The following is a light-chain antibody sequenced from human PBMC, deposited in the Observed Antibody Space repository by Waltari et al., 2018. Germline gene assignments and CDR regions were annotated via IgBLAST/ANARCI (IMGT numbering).Light chain of an antibody. V-gene: IGKV3-20*01. CDR3: QHYLRLPVT. CDR2: GAS. CDR1: QSVSRD. Sequence: ESVLTQSPGTLPLSLGERATVSYRAGQSVSRDLAWYQQKPGQAPRLLIYGASTRAPGIPDRFSGSGSGTDFSLTISRLEPDDFAVYYCQHYLRLPVTFGQGTTVEI. J-gene: IGKJ1*01.